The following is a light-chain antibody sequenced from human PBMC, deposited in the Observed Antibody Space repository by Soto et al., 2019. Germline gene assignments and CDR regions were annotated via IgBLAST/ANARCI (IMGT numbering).Light chain of an antibody. CDR2: DAS. CDR3: QQRNTWPLT. CDR1: QDVSDS. J-gene: IGKJ4*01. Sequence: PGERATLSCRASQDVSDSLAWYQQKPGQAPRLLIYDASKRAAGIPARFSGSGSGTDFALTISSLEPEDFAVYYCQQRNTWPLTFGGGTKVEIK. V-gene: IGKV3D-11*01.